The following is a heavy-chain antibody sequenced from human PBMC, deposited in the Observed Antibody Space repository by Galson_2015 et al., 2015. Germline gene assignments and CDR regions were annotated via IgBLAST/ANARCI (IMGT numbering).Heavy chain of an antibody. V-gene: IGHV1-69*04. CDR2: IIPILNVA. CDR3: ARDPYGDGYNYGYFDL. D-gene: IGHD5-24*01. J-gene: IGHJ2*01. CDR1: GGTFTNYT. Sequence: SVKVSCKASGGTFTNYTISWVRQAPGQGLEWMGRIIPILNVANYAQKFQGRVTITADKSATTAYMELSSLRSEDTAVYYCARDPYGDGYNYGYFDLWGRGTLVTVSS.